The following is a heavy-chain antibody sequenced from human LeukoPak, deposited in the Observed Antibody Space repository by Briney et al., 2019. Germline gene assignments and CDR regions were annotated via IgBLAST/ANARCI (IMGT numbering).Heavy chain of an antibody. J-gene: IGHJ4*02. D-gene: IGHD4-17*01. CDR1: GFTFSSYG. CDR2: IWYDGSNK. CDR3: AKDLSQGDYLYYFDY. V-gene: IGHV3-33*06. Sequence: GGSLRLSCAASGFTFSSYGMHWVRQAPGKGLEWVAVIWYDGSNKYYADSVKGRFTISRDNSKNTLYLQMNSLRAEDTAVYYCAKDLSQGDYLYYFDYWGQGTLVTVSS.